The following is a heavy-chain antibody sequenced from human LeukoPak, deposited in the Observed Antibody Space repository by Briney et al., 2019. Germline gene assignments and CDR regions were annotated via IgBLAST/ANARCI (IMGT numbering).Heavy chain of an antibody. D-gene: IGHD3-16*01. CDR1: GFTFDDYA. V-gene: IGHV3-43*02. Sequence: GGSLRLSCAASGFTFDDYAMHWVRQAPGKGLEWVSLISGDGGSTYYADSVKGRFTISRDNSKNSLYLQMNSLRTEDTALYYCAKDMGYHILGGLRGTYGMDVWGQGTTVTVSS. J-gene: IGHJ6*02. CDR3: AKDMGYHILGGLRGTYGMDV. CDR2: ISGDGGST.